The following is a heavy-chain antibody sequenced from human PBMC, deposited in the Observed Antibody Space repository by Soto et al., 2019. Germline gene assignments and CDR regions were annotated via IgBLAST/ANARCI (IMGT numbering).Heavy chain of an antibody. V-gene: IGHV4-59*08. J-gene: IGHJ5*02. CDR2: IYYSGST. CDR1: GGSISSYY. Sequence: QVQLQESGPGLVKPSETLSLTCTVSGGSISSYYWSWIRQPPGKGLEWIGYIYYSGSTTYNPSLRRRFTLALSPSNNHFSLHLSSLTAAHTAVYYCPTHGCSRTSCWSHTGRHTEHVAGFHPWGQGTLVTVSS. D-gene: IGHD2-2*01. CDR3: PTHGCSRTSCWSHTGRHTEHVAGFHP.